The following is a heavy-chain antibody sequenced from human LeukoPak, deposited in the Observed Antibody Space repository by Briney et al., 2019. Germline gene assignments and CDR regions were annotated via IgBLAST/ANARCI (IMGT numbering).Heavy chain of an antibody. CDR3: ARQVLHDISGYFDY. V-gene: IGHV4-39*01. Sequence: SETLSLTCSVSGVSISSSVYYWASLRQPPGKVLEWIGTVYYSGGTYYNSSLKSRLTISVDTSKNHFSLTLSSVTAADTAVYYCARQVLHDISGYFDYWGQGSLVTVSS. CDR1: GVSISSSVYY. CDR2: VYYSGGT. D-gene: IGHD3-22*01. J-gene: IGHJ4*02.